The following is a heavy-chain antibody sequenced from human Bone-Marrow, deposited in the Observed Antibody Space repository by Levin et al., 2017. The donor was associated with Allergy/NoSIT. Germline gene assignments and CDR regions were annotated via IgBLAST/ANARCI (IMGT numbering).Heavy chain of an antibody. CDR1: GFNFKIYA. V-gene: IGHV3-30-3*01. Sequence: GGSLRLSCAASGFNFKIYAMHWVRQAPGKGLEWVAVISYDGSKIYYADSVKGRFTISRDNLKNTTYLQMNFVTADDTAVYYCASSTDYNIVTSFSNFWGQGTLVTVSS. CDR3: ASSTDYNIVTSFSNF. D-gene: IGHD3-9*01. CDR2: ISYDGSKI. J-gene: IGHJ4*02.